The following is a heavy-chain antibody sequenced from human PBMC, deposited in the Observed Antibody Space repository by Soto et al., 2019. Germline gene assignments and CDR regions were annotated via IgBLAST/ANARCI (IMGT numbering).Heavy chain of an antibody. V-gene: IGHV5-51*01. Sequence: PGESLKISCKGSGYRFIIYWIGWVRQMPGKGLEYMGIIYPADSETRYSPSFQGQVTISADKSISTAYLQWSSLKASDTAIYYCARLEYYGSTSYYENWGQGTLVTVSS. CDR3: ARLEYYGSTSYYEN. CDR2: IYPADSET. J-gene: IGHJ4*02. D-gene: IGHD3-10*01. CDR1: GYRFIIYW.